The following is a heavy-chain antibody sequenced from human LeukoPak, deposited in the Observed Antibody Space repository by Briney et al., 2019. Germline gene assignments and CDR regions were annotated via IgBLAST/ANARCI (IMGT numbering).Heavy chain of an antibody. CDR2: IFYSGST. V-gene: IGHV4-39*01. CDR1: GGSLSRSSYY. D-gene: IGHD2-2*01. CDR3: ARRCVSISCYFF. Sequence: SETLSLTCTVSGGSLSRSSYYWGWIRQPPGKGLEWIGNIFYSGSTNYNPSLKSRVTISVDTSKNQFSLKLTSVTAADTALYYCARRCVSISCYFFWGQGTLVTVSS. J-gene: IGHJ4*02.